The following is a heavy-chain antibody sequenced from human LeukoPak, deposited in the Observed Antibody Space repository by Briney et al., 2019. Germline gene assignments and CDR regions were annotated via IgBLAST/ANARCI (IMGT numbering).Heavy chain of an antibody. J-gene: IGHJ4*02. D-gene: IGHD2-15*01. V-gene: IGHV3-53*01. CDR2: FYRGDST. Sequence: GGSLRLSCAASGFTVSSSYMYWVRQAPGKGLEWVSFFYRGDSTYYAESVRGRFTISRDNSKNTLYLLMNSLIPEDTAVYYCAREVVSSPSYFDSWGQGTLVTVTS. CDR1: GFTVSSSY. CDR3: AREVVSSPSYFDS.